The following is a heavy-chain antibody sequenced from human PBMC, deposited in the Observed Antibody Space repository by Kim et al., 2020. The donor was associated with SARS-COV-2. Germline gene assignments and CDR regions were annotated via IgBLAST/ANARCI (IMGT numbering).Heavy chain of an antibody. Sequence: ASVKVSCKASGYTFTSYYMHWVRQAPGQGLEWMGIINPSGGSTSYAQKFQGRVTMTRDTSTSTVYMELSSLRSEDTAVYYCARGDYYGSGSYYPHMGSYYFDDWGQGTLVTVSS. CDR3: ARGDYYGSGSYYPHMGSYYFDD. CDR1: GYTFTSYY. CDR2: INPSGGST. V-gene: IGHV1-46*01. D-gene: IGHD3-10*01. J-gene: IGHJ4*02.